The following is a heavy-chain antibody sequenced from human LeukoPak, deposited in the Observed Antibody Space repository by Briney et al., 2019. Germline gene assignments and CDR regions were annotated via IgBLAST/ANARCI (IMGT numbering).Heavy chain of an antibody. CDR1: GFTFSDYH. Sequence: GGSLRLSCAASGFTFSDYHMTWIRQAPGKGLEWVSYISGSSIYTRYADSVKGRFTISRDNAKNLLYLQMNSLRDEDTAMYYCARVSAPGTSGWYFGYWGQGTLVTVSS. J-gene: IGHJ4*02. CDR2: ISGSSIYT. CDR3: ARVSAPGTSGWYFGY. D-gene: IGHD6-19*01. V-gene: IGHV3-11*06.